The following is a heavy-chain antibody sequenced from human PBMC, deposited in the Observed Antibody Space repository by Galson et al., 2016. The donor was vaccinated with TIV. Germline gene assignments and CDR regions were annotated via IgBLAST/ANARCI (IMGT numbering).Heavy chain of an antibody. Sequence: SVKASCKASGGSFSSYVISWVRQAPGQGLEWMGGIIPLFSTANYAQKFQGRVTITADESTSTAYMELSSLRSEDTAIYYCAKDRNTAMDTYYWYYGMDVWGQETTVTVSS. CDR1: GGSFSSYV. CDR2: IIPLFSTA. J-gene: IGHJ6*02. CDR3: AKDRNTAMDTYYWYYGMDV. V-gene: IGHV1-69*13. D-gene: IGHD5-18*01.